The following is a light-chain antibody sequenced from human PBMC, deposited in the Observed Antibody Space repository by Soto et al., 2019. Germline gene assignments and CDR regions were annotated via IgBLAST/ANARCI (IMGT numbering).Light chain of an antibody. J-gene: IGKJ1*01. Sequence: DIQMTQSPSTLSATAGDRVTISFRASQSISSWLALYQHKPGKAPKLLIYDASNLDSGVPSRFSGSGSGTEFSLTISNLQPDDCATYYCQQYENYWTFGQGTKVDIK. V-gene: IGKV1-5*01. CDR2: DAS. CDR3: QQYENYWT. CDR1: QSISSW.